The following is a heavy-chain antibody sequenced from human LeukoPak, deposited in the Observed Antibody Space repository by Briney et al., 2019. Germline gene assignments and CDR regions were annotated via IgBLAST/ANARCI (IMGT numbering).Heavy chain of an antibody. Sequence: SETLSLTCTVSGGSISSSSYYWGWIRQPPGKGLEWIGSIYYSGSTYYNPSPKGRVTISVDTSKNQFSLKLSSVTAADTAVYYCARRGDIVVVPAATAFDIWGQGTMVTVSS. V-gene: IGHV4-39*01. J-gene: IGHJ3*02. CDR1: GGSISSSSYY. CDR3: ARRGDIVVVPAATAFDI. CDR2: IYYSGST. D-gene: IGHD2-2*01.